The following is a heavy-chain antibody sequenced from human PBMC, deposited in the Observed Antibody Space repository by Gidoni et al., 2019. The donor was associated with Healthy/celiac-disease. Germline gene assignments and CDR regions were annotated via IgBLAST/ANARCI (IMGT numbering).Heavy chain of an antibody. V-gene: IGHV3-23*01. Sequence: EVQLLESGGGLVQTGGSLKLSCAASGFTFSSYAMSWVRLAPGKGRELVSVISGSGGSTYYADPVKGRFTISRDNSKNTLYLQMNSLRAEDTSVYYCAKGSDYDFWSGYYLPPFDYWGQGTLVTVSS. CDR2: ISGSGGST. D-gene: IGHD3-3*01. CDR1: GFTFSSYA. CDR3: AKGSDYDFWSGYYLPPFDY. J-gene: IGHJ4*02.